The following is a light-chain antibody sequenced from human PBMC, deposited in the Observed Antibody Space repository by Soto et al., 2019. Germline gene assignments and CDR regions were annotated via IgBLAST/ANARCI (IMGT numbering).Light chain of an antibody. Sequence: QSALTQPPSASGSLGQSVTISCAGSSSDVGGYDYVSWYQQHPGKAPKLLISGVTKRPSGVPDRFSGSRSGNTASLTVSGLQADDEADYYCASYAGSRNWVFGGGTQLTVL. CDR1: SSDVGGYDY. J-gene: IGLJ7*01. V-gene: IGLV2-8*01. CDR2: GVT. CDR3: ASYAGSRNWV.